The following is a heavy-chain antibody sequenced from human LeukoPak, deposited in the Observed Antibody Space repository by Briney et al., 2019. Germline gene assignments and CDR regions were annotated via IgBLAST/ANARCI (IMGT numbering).Heavy chain of an antibody. Sequence: SETLSLTCAVYGGSFSGYYWSWIRQPPGKGLEWIGEINHSGSTNYNPSLKSRVTISVDTSKNHFSLKLSSVTAADTAVYYCARARGRVTYYYASGSYHFDYWGQGTLVTVSS. CDR1: GGSFSGYY. J-gene: IGHJ4*02. V-gene: IGHV4-34*01. CDR2: INHSGST. CDR3: ARARGRVTYYYASGSYHFDY. D-gene: IGHD3-10*01.